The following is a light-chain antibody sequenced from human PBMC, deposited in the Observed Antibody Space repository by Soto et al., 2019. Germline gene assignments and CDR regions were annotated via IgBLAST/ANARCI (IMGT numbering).Light chain of an antibody. Sequence: QAALTRPASVTVYLGQSITISCTGTSSDVGAYNYVSWYQQQPGKAPKLMISEVSNRPSGVSNRFSGSKSGNTASLIISGLQAEDEADYYCCSFTSITTYVFGTGTKVTI. CDR3: CSFTSITTYV. J-gene: IGLJ1*01. CDR2: EVS. CDR1: SSDVGAYNY. V-gene: IGLV2-14*01.